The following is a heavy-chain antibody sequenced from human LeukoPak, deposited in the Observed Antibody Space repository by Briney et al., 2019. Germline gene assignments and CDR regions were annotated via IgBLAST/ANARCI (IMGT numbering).Heavy chain of an antibody. V-gene: IGHV1-18*01. CDR1: GYTFTSYG. CDR3: ARSGAYSGSYYYFDY. CDR2: ISAYNGNT. Sequence: ASVKVSCKASGYTFTSYGISWVRQAPGQGLEWMGWISAYNGNTNYAQKLQGSVTMTTDTSTSTAYMELRSLRSDDTAVYYCARSGAYSGSYYYFDYWGQGTLVTVSS. J-gene: IGHJ4*02. D-gene: IGHD1-26*01.